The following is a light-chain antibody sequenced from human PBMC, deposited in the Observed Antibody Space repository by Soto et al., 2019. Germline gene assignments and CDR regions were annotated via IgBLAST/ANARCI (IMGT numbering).Light chain of an antibody. V-gene: IGKV1-5*01. Sequence: DIQVPQSHPTVSASVGGRVTITGRASQTISTWMAWYQQKPGKAPKLLLYDASSLQSGVPPRFSGSGSGTEFTLTISSLQPDDFATYYCQQYKSYPRTCSQGTKM. J-gene: IGKJ1*01. CDR3: QQYKSYPRT. CDR2: DAS. CDR1: QTISTW.